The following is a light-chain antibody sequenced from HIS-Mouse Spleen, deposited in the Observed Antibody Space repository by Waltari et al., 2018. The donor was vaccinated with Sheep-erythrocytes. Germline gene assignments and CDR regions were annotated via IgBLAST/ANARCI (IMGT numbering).Light chain of an antibody. Sequence: QSALTQPRSVSGSPGQSVTIPCTGTSSDVGGYNYVSWYQQHPGKAPKLMIYDVSKRPSGVPDRFSGSKSGNTASLTISGLQAEDEADYYCMIWHSSAYVFGTGTKVTVL. J-gene: IGLJ1*01. CDR2: DVS. CDR3: MIWHSSAYV. CDR1: SSDVGGYNY. V-gene: IGLV2-11*01.